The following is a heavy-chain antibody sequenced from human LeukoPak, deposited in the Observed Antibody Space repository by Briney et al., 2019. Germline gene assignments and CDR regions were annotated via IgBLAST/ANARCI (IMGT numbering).Heavy chain of an antibody. CDR2: ISGSGSNT. J-gene: IGHJ1*01. CDR1: GFTFSSYA. V-gene: IGHV3-23*01. Sequence: GGSLRLSCAASGFTFSSYAMSWVRQAPGKGLEWVSAISGSGSNTYYADSVKGRFTISRDNSKNTLYLQANSLRAEDTAVYYCAKRIATAGIQYFLHWGQGALVTVSS. CDR3: AKRIATAGIQYFLH. D-gene: IGHD6-13*01.